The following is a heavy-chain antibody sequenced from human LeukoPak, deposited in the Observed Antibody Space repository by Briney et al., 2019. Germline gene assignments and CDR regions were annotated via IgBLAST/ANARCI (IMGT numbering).Heavy chain of an antibody. Sequence: PSETLSLTCAVYGGSYSGYYRSWIRQPPGKGLEWIGEINHSGSTNYNPSLKSRVTISVDTSKNQFSLRLSSVTAADTAVYYCARETVTTPNYWGQGTLVTVSS. CDR2: INHSGST. CDR1: GGSYSGYY. J-gene: IGHJ4*02. D-gene: IGHD4-17*01. CDR3: ARETVTTPNY. V-gene: IGHV4-34*01.